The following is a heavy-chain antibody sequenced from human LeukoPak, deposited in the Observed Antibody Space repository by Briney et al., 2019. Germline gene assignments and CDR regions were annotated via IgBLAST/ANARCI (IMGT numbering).Heavy chain of an antibody. D-gene: IGHD2-15*01. CDR3: YSATPDY. CDR1: GFSISGYW. Sequence: GGSLRLSCAASGFSISGYWMSWVRQAPGKGLEWVANIKQDGGEKNYVGSVKGRFTISRDNAKNSLYLEMDSLRAEDTAVYYCYSATPDYWGQGTPVTVSS. CDR2: IKQDGGEK. V-gene: IGHV3-7*01. J-gene: IGHJ4*02.